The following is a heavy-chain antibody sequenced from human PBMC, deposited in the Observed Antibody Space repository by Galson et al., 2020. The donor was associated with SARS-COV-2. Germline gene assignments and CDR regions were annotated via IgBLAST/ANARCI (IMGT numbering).Heavy chain of an antibody. CDR2: ISYDGSNK. CDR3: ARAYSGSYLSAFDI. CDR1: GFTFSSYA. D-gene: IGHD1-26*01. V-gene: IGHV3-30-3*01. J-gene: IGHJ3*02. Sequence: TGGSLRLSCAASGFTFSSYAMHWVRQAPGKGLEWVAVISYDGSNKYYADSVMDRFTISRDNSKNTLYLQMNSLRAEDTAVYYCARAYSGSYLSAFDIWGQGTMVTVSS.